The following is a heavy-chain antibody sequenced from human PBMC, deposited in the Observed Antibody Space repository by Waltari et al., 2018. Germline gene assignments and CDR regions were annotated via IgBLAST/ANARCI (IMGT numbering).Heavy chain of an antibody. D-gene: IGHD5-12*01. CDR3: ASPGYSNIDYNWFDP. CDR2: IRRSGSAI. CDR1: GLTFSSYE. J-gene: IGHJ5*02. Sequence: EVQLVESGGGLVQPGGSLRLSCAASGLTFSSYELHWVRQAPGKGLEWVSYIRRSGSAIYYADSVKGRFTISRDNAKNSLYLQMNSLRAEDTAVYYCASPGYSNIDYNWFDPWGQGTLVTVSS. V-gene: IGHV3-48*03.